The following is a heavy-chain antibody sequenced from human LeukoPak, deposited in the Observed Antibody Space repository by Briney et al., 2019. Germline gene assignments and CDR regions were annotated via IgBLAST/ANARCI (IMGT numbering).Heavy chain of an antibody. V-gene: IGHV3-53*01. Sequence: GGSLRLSCAASGFTVSSNYMSWVRQAPGRGLEWVSVIFSASRIFYADSVKGRFTISRDTPKNTLYLQMNSPRAEDTAVYYCAKLWEHDYGDYWGQGTLVSVST. CDR1: GFTVSSNY. CDR2: IFSASRI. D-gene: IGHD1/OR15-1a*01. CDR3: AKLWEHDYGDY. J-gene: IGHJ4*02.